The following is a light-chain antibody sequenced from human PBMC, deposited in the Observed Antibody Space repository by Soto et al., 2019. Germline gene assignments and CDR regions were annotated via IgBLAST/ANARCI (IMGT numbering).Light chain of an antibody. CDR3: QQYNNWPPYT. Sequence: EIVMTQSPATLSVSPGERATLSCRASQSVSSNLAWYQHKPGQAPRLLIYGASSRATGISARFSGSGSGTEFTLTISNLQSEDFAVYYCQQYNNWPPYTFGQGTRLEI. CDR2: GAS. J-gene: IGKJ2*01. CDR1: QSVSSN. V-gene: IGKV3-15*01.